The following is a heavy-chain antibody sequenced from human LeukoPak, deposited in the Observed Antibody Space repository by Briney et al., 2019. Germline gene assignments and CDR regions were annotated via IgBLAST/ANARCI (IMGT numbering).Heavy chain of an antibody. CDR2: IYPGDSDT. V-gene: IGHV5-51*01. CDR1: GCSFTSYW. CDR3: ARGEGYSSSWYVY. Sequence: GGALQISCKGAGCSFTSYWIGWVRQMPGKGLEWMGIIYPGDSDTRYSPSFQGQVTISADKSISTAYLQWSSLKASDTAMYYCARGEGYSSSWYVYWGQGTLVTVSS. D-gene: IGHD6-13*01. J-gene: IGHJ4*02.